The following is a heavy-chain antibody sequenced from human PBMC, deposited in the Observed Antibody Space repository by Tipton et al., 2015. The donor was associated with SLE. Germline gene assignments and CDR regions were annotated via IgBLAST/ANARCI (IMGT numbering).Heavy chain of an antibody. CDR1: GFTFRTYA. CDR3: AKDGPYYDFWSAYSPPYFDY. J-gene: IGHJ4*02. CDR2: ISGGVGST. V-gene: IGHV3-23*01. Sequence: SLRLSCAASGFTFRTYAMSWVRRAPGKGLEWVSAISGGVGSTFYADSVQGRFTISRDNSKNTLYLQMNSLRAEDTAVYYCAKDGPYYDFWSAYSPPYFDYWGQGTLVTVSS. D-gene: IGHD3-3*01.